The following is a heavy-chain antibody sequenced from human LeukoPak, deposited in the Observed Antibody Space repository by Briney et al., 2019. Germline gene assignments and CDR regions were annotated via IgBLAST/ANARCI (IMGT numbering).Heavy chain of an antibody. CDR2: LSASAGSI. D-gene: IGHD2-8*01. J-gene: IGHJ6*02. CDR3: ARGDQWWNGVDV. CDR1: GFTFSSYE. V-gene: IGHV3-48*03. Sequence: GGSLRLSCAASGFTFSSYEVNWVRQAPGKGLEWVSYLSASAGSIYYADSVKGRFTISSDTAKNSVYLQMKSLRAEDTAVYYCARGDQWWNGVDVWGQGTTVTVSS.